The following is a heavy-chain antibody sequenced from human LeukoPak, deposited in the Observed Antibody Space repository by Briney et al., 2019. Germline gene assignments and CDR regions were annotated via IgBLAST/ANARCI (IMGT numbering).Heavy chain of an antibody. J-gene: IGHJ4*02. V-gene: IGHV1-2*04. CDR1: GYTFTGYY. D-gene: IGHD2-8*01. CDR3: ARGCTNGVCYDY. CDR2: INPNSGST. Sequence: ASVKVSCKASGYTFTGYYMHWVRQAPGQGLEWMGWINPNSGSTNYAQKFQGWVTMTRDTSISTAYMELSRLRSDDTAVYYCARGCTNGVCYDYWGQGTLVTVSS.